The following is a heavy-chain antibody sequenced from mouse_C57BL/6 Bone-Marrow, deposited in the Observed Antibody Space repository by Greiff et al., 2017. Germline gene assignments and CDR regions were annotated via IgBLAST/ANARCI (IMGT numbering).Heavy chain of an antibody. V-gene: IGHV5-17*01. CDR1: GFTFRDYG. D-gene: IGHD2-12*01. J-gene: IGHJ3*01. CDR2: ISSGSSTI. Sequence: EVQRVASGGGLVKPGGSLKLSCAASGFTFRDYGMHWVRQAPEKGLEWVAYISSGSSTIYYAVPVKGRLTISRDNAKNTLFLQMTMLRSEDTAMYYCARGDYNYEGACFAYWGQGTLVTVSA. CDR3: ARGDYNYEGACFAY.